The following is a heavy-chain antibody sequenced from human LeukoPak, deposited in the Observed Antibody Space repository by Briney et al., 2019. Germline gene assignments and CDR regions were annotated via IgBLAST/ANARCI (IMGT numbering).Heavy chain of an antibody. Sequence: GGSLRLSCAASGFTFSNYAMSWLRQPPGKGLEWVSGISWNSGSIDYADSVKGRFTISRDNAKNSLYLQMNSLRVEDTAFYYCARDNRRHYTSGPNPDSLHWGQGALVTVSS. CDR2: ISWNSGSI. CDR1: GFTFSNYA. CDR3: ARDNRRHYTSGPNPDSLH. J-gene: IGHJ4*02. D-gene: IGHD6-19*01. V-gene: IGHV3-9*01.